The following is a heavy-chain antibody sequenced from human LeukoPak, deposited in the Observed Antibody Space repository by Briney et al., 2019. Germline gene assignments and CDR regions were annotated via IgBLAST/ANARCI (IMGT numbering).Heavy chain of an antibody. V-gene: IGHV4-59*01. CDR2: IYYSGST. CDR3: ASDGVPAAISDAFDI. J-gene: IGHJ3*02. Sequence: SETLSLTCTVSGGSISSYYWSWIRQPPGKGLEWIGYIYYSGSTNYNPSLKSRVTISVDTSKNQFSLKLSSVTAADTAVYYCASDGVPAAISDAFDIWGQGTMVTVSS. D-gene: IGHD2-2*02. CDR1: GGSISSYY.